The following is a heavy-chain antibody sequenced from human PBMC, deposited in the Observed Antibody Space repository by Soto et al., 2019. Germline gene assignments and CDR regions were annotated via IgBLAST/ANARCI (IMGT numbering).Heavy chain of an antibody. CDR1: GFALSSYA. J-gene: IGHJ4*02. CDR2: ISGSATST. CDR3: AKGAANTIFGVDTLFDF. Sequence: GGSLRLSCAASGFALSSYAMSWVRRAPGKGLEWVSLISGSATSTYYADSVQGRFTISRDSSKNTLHLQMNSLRAEDTAVYYCAKGAANTIFGVDTLFDFWGQGTLVTVSS. D-gene: IGHD3-3*01. V-gene: IGHV3-23*01.